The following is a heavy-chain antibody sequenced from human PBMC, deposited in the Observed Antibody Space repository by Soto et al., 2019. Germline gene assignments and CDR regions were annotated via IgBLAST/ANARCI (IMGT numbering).Heavy chain of an antibody. Sequence: EVQLVESGGGLVKPGGSLRLSCAASGFTFSRAWMNWVRQAPGKGLEWVGRMKGKIDGGITDYASPVKGRFTISRDESKSTLYLQMNSLKTEDTAVYYCTTDLISGWADYWGQGTLVTVSS. V-gene: IGHV3-15*07. D-gene: IGHD6-19*01. J-gene: IGHJ4*02. CDR1: GFTFSRAW. CDR2: MKGKIDGGIT. CDR3: TTDLISGWADY.